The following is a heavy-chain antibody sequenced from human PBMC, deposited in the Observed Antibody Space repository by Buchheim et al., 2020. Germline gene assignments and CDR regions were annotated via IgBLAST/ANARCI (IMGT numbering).Heavy chain of an antibody. CDR3: ATGRTYYYDSSGYYYHPHYYYYGMDV. Sequence: QVQLVQSGAEVKKPGASVKVSCKVSGYTLTELSMHWVRQAPGKGLEWMGGFDPEDGETIYAQKFQGRVTMTEDTSTDTAYMELSSLRSEDTAVYYCATGRTYYYDSSGYYYHPHYYYYGMDVWGQGTT. CDR1: GYTLTELS. J-gene: IGHJ6*02. D-gene: IGHD3-22*01. CDR2: FDPEDGET. V-gene: IGHV1-24*01.